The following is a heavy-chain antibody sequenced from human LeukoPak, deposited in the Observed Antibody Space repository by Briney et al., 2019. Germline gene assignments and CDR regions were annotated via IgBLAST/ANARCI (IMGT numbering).Heavy chain of an antibody. J-gene: IGHJ4*02. CDR2: ISSSSSFI. D-gene: IGHD3-22*01. Sequence: GGSLRLSCAASGFTFSSYGMNWVRQAPGKGLEWVSSISSSSSFIYYADSVKGRFTISRDNAKNSLYLQMNSLRAEDTAVYFCARDAPRAYYYSWDQGTLVTVSS. CDR1: GFTFSSYG. V-gene: IGHV3-21*01. CDR3: ARDAPRAYYYS.